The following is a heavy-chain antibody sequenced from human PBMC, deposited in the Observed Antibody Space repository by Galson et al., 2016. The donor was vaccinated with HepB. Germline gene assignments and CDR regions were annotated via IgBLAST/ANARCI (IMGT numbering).Heavy chain of an antibody. CDR1: GVDVSSNY. V-gene: IGHV3-66*02. CDR3: ARGEEPLIAAVDAFDL. CDR2: IYSAGSA. D-gene: IGHD6-25*01. Sequence: SLRLSCAASGVDVSSNYMGWVRQAPGKGLEWVSIIYSAGSAHYADPVKGRFTIPRDNSRNTLYLQMNRLRPDDSALYYCARGEEPLIAAVDAFDLWGQGTMVIVSS. J-gene: IGHJ3*01.